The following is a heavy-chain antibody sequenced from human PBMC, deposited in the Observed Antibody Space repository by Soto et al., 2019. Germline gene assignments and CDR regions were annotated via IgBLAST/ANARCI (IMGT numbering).Heavy chain of an antibody. CDR1: GYNFTNYG. V-gene: IGHV1-18*01. CDR2: ISGHNGNT. CDR3: ARDYYGSGRPRSPFFY. Sequence: ASVKVSCKASGYNFTNYGISWVRQAPGQGLEWMGWISGHNGNTNYAQKIQGRVTMTTDTSTSTAYMELRCLRSDDTAVYYCARDYYGSGRPRSPFFYWGPGTLVTVSS. D-gene: IGHD3-10*01. J-gene: IGHJ4*02.